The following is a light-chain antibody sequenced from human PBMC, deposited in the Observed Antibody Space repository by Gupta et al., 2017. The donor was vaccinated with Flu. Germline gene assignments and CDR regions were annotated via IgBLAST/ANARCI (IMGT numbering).Light chain of an antibody. CDR1: TGEVTSDHY. V-gene: IGLV7-43*01. J-gene: IGLJ3*02. Sequence: QTVVTQEPSLTVSPGGTVTLTCASSTGEVTSDHYPNWFQQKPGQIPRPLILSTSNKHYWTTARFECSLLGGNAARPLSGVKPEDEAEDDCLLNSGAVRAGVFGGGTKLTVL. CDR3: LLNSGAVRAGV. CDR2: STS.